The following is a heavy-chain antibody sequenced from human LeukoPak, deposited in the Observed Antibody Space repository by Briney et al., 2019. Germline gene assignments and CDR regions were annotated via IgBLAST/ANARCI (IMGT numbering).Heavy chain of an antibody. J-gene: IGHJ5*02. Sequence: PSETLSLTCTVPGDSISNYYWSWIRQPPGKGLEWIGCVYYSGSSNYDPSLKSRVTISLDTSKNQFSLRLNSVTAADTAVYYCARSLTTGIDWFDPWGQGTLVTVSS. CDR2: VYYSGSS. V-gene: IGHV4-59*08. CDR3: ARSLTTGIDWFDP. D-gene: IGHD4/OR15-4a*01. CDR1: GDSISNYY.